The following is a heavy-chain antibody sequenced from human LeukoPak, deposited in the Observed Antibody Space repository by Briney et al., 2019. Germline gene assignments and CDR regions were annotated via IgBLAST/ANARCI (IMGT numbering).Heavy chain of an antibody. V-gene: IGHV5-51*01. J-gene: IGHJ6*03. CDR2: IYPGDSHT. Sequence: GEALKISCTGSGYSFTNYWIGWGRQMPGKGLEWMGNIYPGDSHTKYSPSFQGQIIISADKSISTAYLQWSSLKASDTAMYYCASLHDRSGYYSHDFSHYMDVWGKGTTVTVSS. CDR3: ASLHDRSGYYSHDFSHYMDV. CDR1: GYSFTNYW. D-gene: IGHD3-22*01.